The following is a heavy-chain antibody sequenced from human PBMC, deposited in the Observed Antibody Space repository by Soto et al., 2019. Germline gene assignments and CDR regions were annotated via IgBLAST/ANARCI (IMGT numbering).Heavy chain of an antibody. J-gene: IGHJ6*02. CDR2: ISSSSSYI. CDR1: GFTFSSYS. V-gene: IGHV3-21*01. Sequence: PGGSLRLSCAASGFTFSSYSMNWVRQAPGKGLEWVSSISSSSSYIYYADSVKGRFTISRDNAKNSLYLQMNSLRAEDTAVYYCARGRGWPNYYYYYGMAVWGQGTTVTVSS. CDR3: ARGRGWPNYYYYYGMAV. D-gene: IGHD6-19*01.